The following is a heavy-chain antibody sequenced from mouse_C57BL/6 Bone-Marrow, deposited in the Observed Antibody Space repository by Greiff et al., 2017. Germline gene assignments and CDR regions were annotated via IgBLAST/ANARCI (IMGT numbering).Heavy chain of an antibody. CDR1: GFTFSDYG. J-gene: IGHJ3*01. V-gene: IGHV5-17*01. CDR2: ISSGSSTI. CDR3: ARLGLLRFSY. D-gene: IGHD1-1*01. Sequence: EVHLVESGGGLVKPGGSLKLSCAASGFTFSDYGMHWVRQAPEKGLEWVAYISSGSSTIYSADTVKGRFTISRDNANNTLFLQMTSLRSEDTAMYYCARLGLLRFSYWVQGTLVTVSA.